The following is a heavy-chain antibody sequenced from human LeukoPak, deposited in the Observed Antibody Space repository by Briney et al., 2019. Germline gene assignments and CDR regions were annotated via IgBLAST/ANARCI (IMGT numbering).Heavy chain of an antibody. CDR1: GGSINSDY. CDR2: INDSGNT. Sequence: SETLSLTCTVSGGSINSDYLSWIRQPPGKGLEWIGYINDSGNTNYNPSLNSRVTISVDTSKNQFSLKLSSVTAADTAVYYCARLTVTTGNFDPWAQGPLVTVSS. D-gene: IGHD4-17*01. J-gene: IGHJ5*02. V-gene: IGHV4-59*08. CDR3: ARLTVTTGNFDP.